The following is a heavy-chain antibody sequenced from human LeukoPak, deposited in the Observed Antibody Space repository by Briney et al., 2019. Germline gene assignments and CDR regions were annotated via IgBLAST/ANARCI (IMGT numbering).Heavy chain of an antibody. CDR3: ARSRWYSGSYPFDY. CDR2: IYSGGST. D-gene: IGHD1-26*01. Sequence: PGGSLRLSCAASGFTVSSNYMSWVRQAPGMGLEWVSVIYSGGSTYYADSVKGRFTISRDNSKNTLYLQMNSLRAEDTAVYYCARSRWYSGSYPFDYWGQGTLVTVSS. V-gene: IGHV3-53*01. J-gene: IGHJ4*02. CDR1: GFTVSSNY.